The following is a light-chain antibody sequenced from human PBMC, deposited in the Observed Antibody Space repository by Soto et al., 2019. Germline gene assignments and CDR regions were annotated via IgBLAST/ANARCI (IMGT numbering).Light chain of an antibody. J-gene: IGKJ1*01. CDR2: GAS. CDR3: QQYNNWPPWT. V-gene: IGKV3-15*01. CDR1: QSVSSSY. Sequence: EIVLTQSPGTLSLSPGERATLSSRAIQSVSSSYLAWYQHKPGQAPRLLISGASTRATGIPARFSGSGSGTEFTLTISSLHSEDFAIYYCQQYNNWPPWTFGQGTKVDI.